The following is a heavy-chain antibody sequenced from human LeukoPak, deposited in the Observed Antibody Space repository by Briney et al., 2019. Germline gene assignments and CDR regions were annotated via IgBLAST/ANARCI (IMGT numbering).Heavy chain of an antibody. CDR1: GFTFSSFA. Sequence: GGSLRLSCAASGFTFSSFAMSWVRQAPGKGLEWVSRISGSGGSTYYADSVKGRFTISRDNSKNTLYLQMDSLRADDTAVFYCAEDMAREGSGYDCDFDYWGQGTLVTVSS. V-gene: IGHV3-23*01. D-gene: IGHD5-12*01. J-gene: IGHJ4*02. CDR3: AEDMAREGSGYDCDFDY. CDR2: ISGSGGST.